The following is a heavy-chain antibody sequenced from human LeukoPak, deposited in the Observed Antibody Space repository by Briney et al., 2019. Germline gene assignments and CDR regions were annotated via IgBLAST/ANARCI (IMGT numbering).Heavy chain of an antibody. D-gene: IGHD5-18*01. J-gene: IGHJ6*02. V-gene: IGHV3-74*01. CDR1: GFTFSSYW. CDR3: ARGRGYSYVNNGMDV. Sequence: GGSLRLSCAASGFTFSSYWMHWVRQAPGKGLVWVSRINSDGSSTSYADSVKGRFTISRDNAKNTLHLQMNSLRAEDTAVYYCARGRGYSYVNNGMDVWGQGTTVTVSS. CDR2: INSDGSST.